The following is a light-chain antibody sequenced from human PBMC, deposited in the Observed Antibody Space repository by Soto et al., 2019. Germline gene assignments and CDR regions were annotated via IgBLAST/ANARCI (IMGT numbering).Light chain of an antibody. CDR1: QGISSY. J-gene: IGKJ5*01. V-gene: IGKV1-9*01. Sequence: DIQLTQSPSFLSASVGDRVTITCRASQGISSYLAWYQQKPGKAPKLLIYAASTLQSGVPSRFSGSGSGTEFTLTISSLQPEDCATYYCQQLNSYPQITFGQGTRLEIK. CDR2: AAS. CDR3: QQLNSYPQIT.